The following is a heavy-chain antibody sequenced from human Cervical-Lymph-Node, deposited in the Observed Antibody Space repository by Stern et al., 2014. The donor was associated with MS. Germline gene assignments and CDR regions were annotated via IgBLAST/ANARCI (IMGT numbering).Heavy chain of an antibody. CDR1: GYTFTSYD. J-gene: IGHJ4*02. Sequence: QVQLVQSGAEVKKPGASVKVSCKASGYTFTSYDINWVRQATGQGLEWMGWMNPNSGNKGYAQKFQGRVTMTRNTSISTAYMELSSLRSEDTAVYYCARGPIMITFGGVKLGKNDYWGQGTLVTVSS. CDR3: ARGPIMITFGGVKLGKNDY. V-gene: IGHV1-8*01. D-gene: IGHD3-16*01. CDR2: MNPNSGNK.